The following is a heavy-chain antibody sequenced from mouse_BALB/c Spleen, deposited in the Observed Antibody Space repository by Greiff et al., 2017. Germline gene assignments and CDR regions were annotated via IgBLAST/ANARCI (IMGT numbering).Heavy chain of an antibody. CDR2: ISDGGSYT. J-gene: IGHJ4*01. CDR3: ARESLYAMDY. V-gene: IGHV5-4*02. Sequence: DVHLVESGGGLVKPGGSLKLSCAASGFTFSDYYMYWVRQTPEKRLEWVATISDGGSYTYYPDSVKGRFTISRDNAKNNLYLQMSSLKSEDTAMYYCARESLYAMDYWGQGTSVTVSS. CDR1: GFTFSDYY.